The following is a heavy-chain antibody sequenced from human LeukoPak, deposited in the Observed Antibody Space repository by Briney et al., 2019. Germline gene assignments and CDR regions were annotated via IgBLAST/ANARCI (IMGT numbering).Heavy chain of an antibody. Sequence: PGGSLRLSCAASGFTFSSYGMHWVRQAPGKGLEWLAVISYDGSNKYYADSVKGRFTISRDNCKNTLYLQMNSLRAEDTAVYYCAKDLSLHGYYYGMDVWGKGTTVSVS. J-gene: IGHJ6*04. CDR3: AKDLSLHGYYYGMDV. V-gene: IGHV3-30*18. D-gene: IGHD4-17*01. CDR1: GFTFSSYG. CDR2: ISYDGSNK.